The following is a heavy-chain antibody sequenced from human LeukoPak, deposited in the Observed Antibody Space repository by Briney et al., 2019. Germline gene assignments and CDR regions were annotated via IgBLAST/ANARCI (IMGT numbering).Heavy chain of an antibody. V-gene: IGHV4-59*01. D-gene: IGHD5-12*01. CDR3: ARVSGYDWESFYDY. Sequence: SETLSLTCTVSGGSISSYYWSWPRQPPGKGLEWIGYIYYSGSTNYNPSLKSRVTISVDTSKNQFSLKLNSVTAADTAVYCARVSGYDWESFYDYWGQGTLVTVSS. J-gene: IGHJ4*02. CDR1: GGSISSYY. CDR2: IYYSGST.